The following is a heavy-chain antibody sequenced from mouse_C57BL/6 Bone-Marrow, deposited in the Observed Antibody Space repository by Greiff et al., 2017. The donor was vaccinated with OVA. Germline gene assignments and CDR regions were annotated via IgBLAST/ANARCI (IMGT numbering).Heavy chain of an antibody. D-gene: IGHD3-2*02. CDR3: ARLRQLRGYFDY. CDR1: GYTFTSYW. CDR2: IYPGSGST. J-gene: IGHJ2*01. V-gene: IGHV1-55*01. Sequence: VQLQQPGAELVKPGASVKMSCKASGYTFTSYWITWVKQRPGQGLEWIGDIYPGSGSTNYNAKFKSKATLTVDTSSSTAYMQLSSLTSEDSAVYYCARLRQLRGYFDYWGQGTTLTVSA.